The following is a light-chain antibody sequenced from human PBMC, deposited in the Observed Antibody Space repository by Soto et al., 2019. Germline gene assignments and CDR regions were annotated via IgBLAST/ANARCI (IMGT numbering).Light chain of an antibody. CDR3: HQYAVSPLT. CDR1: QSVGRNY. Sequence: EIVLTQSPGTLSLSPGESATLSCRASQSVGRNYLAWFQHKPDQAPRLLIYDASNRATGVPDRFSGSGSGTDFTISVTRLEHEDFAVYYCHQYAVSPLTFGGGTTVEIK. V-gene: IGKV3-20*01. J-gene: IGKJ4*01. CDR2: DAS.